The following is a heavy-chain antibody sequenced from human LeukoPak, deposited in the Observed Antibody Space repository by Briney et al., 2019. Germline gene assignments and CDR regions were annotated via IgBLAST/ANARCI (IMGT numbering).Heavy chain of an antibody. D-gene: IGHD4-23*01. CDR3: THTVDYGGNPNDY. CDR2: IYWNDDK. Sequence: SGPTLVKPTQTLTLTCTFSGFSLSSGVVGVGWICQPPGKALEWLALIYWNDDKRYSPSLKNRLNITKDTSENQVVLTLTNMEPVDTATYYCTHTVDYGGNPNDYWGQGTLVTVSS. V-gene: IGHV2-5*01. CDR1: GFSLSSGVVG. J-gene: IGHJ4*02.